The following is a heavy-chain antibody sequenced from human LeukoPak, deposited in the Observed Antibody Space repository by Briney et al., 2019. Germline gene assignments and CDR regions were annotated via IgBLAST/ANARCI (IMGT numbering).Heavy chain of an antibody. J-gene: IGHJ3*02. Sequence: GESLKISCKGSGYSFTSYWIGWVRQMPGKGLEWMGIIYPGDSDTRYSPSFQGQVTISADKSISTAYLQWSSLKASDTAMYYCARPPYSGSYDPGAFDIWGQGTMVTVSS. CDR2: IYPGDSDT. CDR1: GYSFTSYW. D-gene: IGHD1-26*01. CDR3: ARPPYSGSYDPGAFDI. V-gene: IGHV5-51*01.